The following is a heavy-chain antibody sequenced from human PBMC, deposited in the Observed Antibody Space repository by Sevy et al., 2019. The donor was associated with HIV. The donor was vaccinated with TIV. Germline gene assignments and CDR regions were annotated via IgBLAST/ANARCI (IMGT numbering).Heavy chain of an antibody. CDR1: GGTFSSYA. CDR2: IIPILAIT. V-gene: IGHV1-69*10. CDR3: ARVGDLLESXXXX. J-gene: IGHJ4*02. D-gene: IGHD1-26*01. Sequence: ASVKVSCKASGGTFSSYAISWVRQAPGQGLEWMGGIIPILAITDYAQKFQGRVSITADKSTNTAYMELSSLRSEDTAVYYCARVGDLLESXXXXXGQGTLVTVSS.